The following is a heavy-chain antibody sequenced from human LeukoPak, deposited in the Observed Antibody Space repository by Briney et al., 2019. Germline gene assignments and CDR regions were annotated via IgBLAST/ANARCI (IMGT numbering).Heavy chain of an antibody. J-gene: IGHJ6*02. CDR2: ISSSSSYI. D-gene: IGHD3-10*01. CDR3: ARGFGGLSEGYGMDV. CDR1: GFTFSSYS. Sequence: GGSLRLSCAASGFTFSSYSMNWVRQAPGKGLEWVSCISSSSSYIYYAESVKGRFTISRDNAKNSLYLQMNSLRAEDTAVYYCARGFGGLSEGYGMDVWGQGTTVTVSS. V-gene: IGHV3-21*01.